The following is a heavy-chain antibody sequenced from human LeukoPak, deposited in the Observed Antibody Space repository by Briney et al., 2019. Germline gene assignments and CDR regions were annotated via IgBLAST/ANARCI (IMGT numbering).Heavy chain of an antibody. CDR3: AKHQVRSHDY. V-gene: IGHV3-53*01. CDR1: GFTVSSNY. Sequence: AGGSLRLSCAASGFTVSSNYMSWVRQAPGKGLEWVSVIYSGGTTYYADSVKGRFTISRDNSKNTAYLQMNSLRAEDTAVYYCAKHQVRSHDYWGQGTLVTVSS. J-gene: IGHJ4*02. CDR2: IYSGGTT.